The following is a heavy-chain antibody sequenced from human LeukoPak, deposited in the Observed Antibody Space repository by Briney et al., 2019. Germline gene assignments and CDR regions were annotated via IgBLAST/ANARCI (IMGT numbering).Heavy chain of an antibody. V-gene: IGHV3-66*01. CDR3: ARKTDSGGQGDY. D-gene: IGHD3-22*01. CDR1: GFTVSRNY. Sequence: GGSLRLSCAASGFTVSRNYMSWVRQAPGKGLECVSVISGSGGSTYYADSVKGRFTISRDNSKNTLYLQMNSLRAEDTAVYYCARKTDSGGQGDYWGPGTLVTVSS. J-gene: IGHJ4*02. CDR2: ISGSGGST.